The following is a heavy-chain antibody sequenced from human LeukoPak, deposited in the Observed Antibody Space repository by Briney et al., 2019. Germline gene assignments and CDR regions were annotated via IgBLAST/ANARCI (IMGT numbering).Heavy chain of an antibody. Sequence: ASVKVSCKASGHTFTGYYMHWVRQAPGQGLEWMGWINPNSGGTNYAQKFQGRVTMTRDTSISTAYMELSRLRSDDTAVYYCARDPGGSGSYYKGWFDPWGQGTLVTVSS. CDR2: INPNSGGT. D-gene: IGHD3-10*01. V-gene: IGHV1-2*02. CDR1: GHTFTGYY. CDR3: ARDPGGSGSYYKGWFDP. J-gene: IGHJ5*02.